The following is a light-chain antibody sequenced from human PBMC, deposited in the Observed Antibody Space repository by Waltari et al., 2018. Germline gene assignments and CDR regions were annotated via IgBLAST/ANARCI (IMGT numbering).Light chain of an antibody. Sequence: EIVLTQSPATLSLSPGERATLSCRASQSVRSFLAWYQQKPGQAPRLLIHDASNRATGIPVRFSGSGSGTDFTLTISILEPEDFAVYYCQQRINWPLTFGGGTKVEIK. J-gene: IGKJ4*01. V-gene: IGKV3-11*01. CDR1: QSVRSF. CDR2: DAS. CDR3: QQRINWPLT.